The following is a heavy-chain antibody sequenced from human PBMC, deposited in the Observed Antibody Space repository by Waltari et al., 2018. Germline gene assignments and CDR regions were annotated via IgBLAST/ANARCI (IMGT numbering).Heavy chain of an antibody. CDR3: VRPGSSVGWYYFDY. CDR2: ISYSGTT. D-gene: IGHD6-19*01. J-gene: IGHJ4*02. Sequence: QLQLQESGPGLVTPSETLSLTCTVSGDSISGSNYYWGWIRQPPGQGLEWIGSISYSGTTYCNPSLKSRVTMSVDTSKNQFSLNLSSVTAADTAVFYCVRPGSSVGWYYFDYWGQGTLVTVSS. CDR1: GDSISGSNYY. V-gene: IGHV4-39*01.